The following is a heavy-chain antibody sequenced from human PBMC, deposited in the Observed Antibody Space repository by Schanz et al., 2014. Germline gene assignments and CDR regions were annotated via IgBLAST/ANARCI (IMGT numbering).Heavy chain of an antibody. V-gene: IGHV1-18*01. CDR1: GYTFTSYG. D-gene: IGHD5-18*01. CDR3: ARGGYSYALSAFDI. J-gene: IGHJ3*02. Sequence: QVQLVQSGAEVKKPGASVKVSCKASGYTFTSYGISWVRQAPGQGLEWMGWINGYNGHTDYAQKLQGRVTMTTDTSTSTSYMELTSLRFDDTAVYYCARGGYSYALSAFDIWGQGTMVTVSS. CDR2: INGYNGHT.